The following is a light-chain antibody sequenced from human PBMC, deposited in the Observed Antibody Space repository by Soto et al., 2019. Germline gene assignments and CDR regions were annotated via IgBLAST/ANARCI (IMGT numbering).Light chain of an antibody. CDR1: SSDVGGYNY. V-gene: IGLV2-11*01. CDR3: CSYAGSYTPLYV. Sequence: QSALTQPRSVSGSPGQSVTISCTGTSSDVGGYNYVSWYQQHPGKAPKHMIYDVSKRPSGVPDRFSGSKSGNTASLTISGLQAEDEADYYCCSYAGSYTPLYVFGTGTKVTVL. CDR2: DVS. J-gene: IGLJ1*01.